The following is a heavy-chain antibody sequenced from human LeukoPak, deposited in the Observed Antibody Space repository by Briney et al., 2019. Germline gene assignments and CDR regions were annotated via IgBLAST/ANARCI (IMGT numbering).Heavy chain of an antibody. CDR2: IYYSGST. CDR1: GGSISSYY. D-gene: IGHD3-22*01. V-gene: IGHV4-59*08. J-gene: IGHJ4*02. CDR3: AGKYYYDSSGYFYVDW. Sequence: PSETLSLTCTVSGGSISSYYWSWIRQPPGKGLEWIGYIYYSGSTNYNPSLKSRVTISADTSKNQFSLNLKSVTAADTAVYYCAGKYYYDSSGYFYVDWWGQGTLVTVSS.